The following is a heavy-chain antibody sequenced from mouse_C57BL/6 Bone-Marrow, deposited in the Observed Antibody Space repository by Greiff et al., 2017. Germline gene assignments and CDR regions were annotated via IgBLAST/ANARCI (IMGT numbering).Heavy chain of an antibody. V-gene: IGHV3-6*01. CDR3: ARDRRMDDGYYLFD. J-gene: IGHJ3*01. CDR1: GYSITSGYY. D-gene: IGHD2-3*01. Sequence: EVKLEESGPGLVKPSQSLSLTCSVTGYSITSGYYWNWLRQFPGNKLEWMGYISYDGSNNYNPSFKNRISITRDTSKNQFFLKLNSVTTEDTATYYCARDRRMDDGYYLFDWGQGTLVTVSA. CDR2: ISYDGSN.